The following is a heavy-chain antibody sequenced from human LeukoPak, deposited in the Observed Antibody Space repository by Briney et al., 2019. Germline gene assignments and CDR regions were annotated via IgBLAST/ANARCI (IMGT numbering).Heavy chain of an antibody. V-gene: IGHV3-7*01. J-gene: IGHJ3*02. D-gene: IGHD3-3*01. CDR3: ARDKMEWLLSARVAGAFDI. CDR1: GFTFSSYS. CDR2: IKQDGSEK. Sequence: GGSLRLSCAASGFTFSSYSMNWVRQAPGKGLEWVANIKQDGSEKYYVDSVKGRFTISRDNAKNSLYLQMNSLRAEDTAVYYCARDKMEWLLSARVAGAFDIWGQGTMVTVSS.